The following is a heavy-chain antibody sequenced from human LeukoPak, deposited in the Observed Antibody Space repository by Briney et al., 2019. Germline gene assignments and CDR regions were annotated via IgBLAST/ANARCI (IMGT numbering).Heavy chain of an antibody. CDR1: GFLFFNYG. CDR2: VTGNGAET. J-gene: IGHJ4*02. CDR3: AKRDGPYFFDY. V-gene: IGHV3-23*01. Sequence: GGSLRLSCAASGFLFFNYGMNWVRQAPGKGLEWVSVVTGNGAETKYADSVKGRFTAFRDNSKNMLYLQMDRLRADDTAVYYCAKRDGPYFFDYWGQGTPVTVSS.